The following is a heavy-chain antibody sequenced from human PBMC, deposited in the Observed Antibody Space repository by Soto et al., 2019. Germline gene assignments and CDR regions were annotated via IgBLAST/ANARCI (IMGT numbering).Heavy chain of an antibody. J-gene: IGHJ4*02. CDR3: ARSMTTVVTLDY. CDR1: GGSINSGGYS. D-gene: IGHD4-17*01. Sequence: SETLSLTCTVSGGSINSGGYSWTWIRQPPGKGLEWIGFIYHTGTTHYNPSLKSRVTISVDTSKNQFSLKLSSVTAADTAVYYCARSMTTVVTLDYWGQGTLVT. V-gene: IGHV4-30-2*03. CDR2: IYHTGTT.